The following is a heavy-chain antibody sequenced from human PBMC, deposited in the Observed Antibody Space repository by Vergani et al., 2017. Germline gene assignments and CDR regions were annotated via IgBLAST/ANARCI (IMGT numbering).Heavy chain of an antibody. V-gene: IGHV1-18*01. CDR3: ARDQPVMVGGVIIALDD. Sequence: QVQLVQSGAEVKKPGASVKVSCKASGYNFTSYGISWVRQAPGQGLEWMGWISAYNGNTNYAQKLQGRVTMTTDTSTSTAYMELRSLRSDDTAVYYCARDQPVMVGGVIIALDDWGQGALVTVSS. D-gene: IGHD3-10*01. J-gene: IGHJ4*02. CDR1: GYNFTSYG. CDR2: ISAYNGNT.